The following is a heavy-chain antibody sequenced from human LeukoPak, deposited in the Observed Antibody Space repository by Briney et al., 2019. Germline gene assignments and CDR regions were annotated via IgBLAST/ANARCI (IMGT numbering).Heavy chain of an antibody. Sequence: SETLSLTCAVYGGSFSGYYWSWIRQPAGKGLEWIGEINHSGSTKYNPSLKSRVTISVDTSKNQFSLKLSSVTAADTAVYYCAKLSGGSPTYKGRRNYFDYWGQGTLVTVSS. V-gene: IGHV4-34*01. CDR2: INHSGST. CDR3: AKLSGGSPTYKGRRNYFDY. J-gene: IGHJ4*02. CDR1: GGSFSGYY. D-gene: IGHD2-15*01.